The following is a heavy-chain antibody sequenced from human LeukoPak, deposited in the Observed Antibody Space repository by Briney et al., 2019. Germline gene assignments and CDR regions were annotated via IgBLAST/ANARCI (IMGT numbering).Heavy chain of an antibody. CDR2: MNPNSGNT. Sequence: ASVKVSCKASGYTFTSYDINWVRQATGQGLEWMGWMNPNSGNTGYAQKFQGRVTMTRNTSISTAYMELNSLKTEDTAVYYCTTDPDYGFEFAWGQGTLVTVSS. J-gene: IGHJ5*02. D-gene: IGHD3-10*01. CDR1: GYTFTSYD. CDR3: TTDPDYGFEFA. V-gene: IGHV1-8*01.